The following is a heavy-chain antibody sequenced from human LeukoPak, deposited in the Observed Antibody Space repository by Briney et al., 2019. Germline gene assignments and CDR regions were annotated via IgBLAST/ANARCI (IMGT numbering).Heavy chain of an antibody. CDR2: ISYDGSNY. CDR3: AKRGYCSGGSCYSFDY. V-gene: IGHV3-30*18. D-gene: IGHD2-15*01. CDR1: GFTFSNYG. Sequence: SGGSLRLSCAASGFTFSNYGTHWVRQAPGKGLEWVAVISYDGSNYYYADSVKGRFTISRDNSKNTLYLQMNSLRAEDTAVYYCAKRGYCSGGSCYSFDYWGQGTLVTVSS. J-gene: IGHJ4*02.